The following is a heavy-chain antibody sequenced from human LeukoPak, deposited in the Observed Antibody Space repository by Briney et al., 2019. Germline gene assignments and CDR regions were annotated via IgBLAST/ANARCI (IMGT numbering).Heavy chain of an antibody. J-gene: IGHJ4*02. Sequence: PSETLSLTCTVSGGSISSYYWSWIRQPAGKGLEWIGRIYTSGSTNYNPSLKSRVTMSVDTSKNQFSLKLSSVTAADTAVYYCARDLRRGYYYDSSGYYDGYWGQGTLVTVSS. D-gene: IGHD3-22*01. CDR2: IYTSGST. V-gene: IGHV4-4*07. CDR1: GGSISSYY. CDR3: ARDLRRGYYYDSSGYYDGY.